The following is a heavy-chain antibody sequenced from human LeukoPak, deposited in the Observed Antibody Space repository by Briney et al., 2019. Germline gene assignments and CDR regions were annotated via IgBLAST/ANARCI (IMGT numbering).Heavy chain of an antibody. J-gene: IGHJ4*02. D-gene: IGHD3-16*01. CDR3: ARLGGETTRFDS. V-gene: IGHV3-23*01. CDR1: GFTFSSYA. CDR2: ISGSGGST. Sequence: PGGSLRLSCAASGFTFSSYAMSWVRQAPGKGLEWVSAISGSGGSTYYADSVKGRFTISRDNSKNTLYLQMNSLRAGDTALYYCARLGGETTRFDSWGQGTLVTVSS.